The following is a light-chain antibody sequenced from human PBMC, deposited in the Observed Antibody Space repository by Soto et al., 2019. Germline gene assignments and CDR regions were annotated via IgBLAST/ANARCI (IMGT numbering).Light chain of an antibody. CDR1: QSVSSSS. V-gene: IGKV3-20*01. Sequence: EIVLTQSPGTLSLSPGERATLSCRASQSVSSSSLAWYQQRRGQAPRLLIYGASSRATGIPDRFSGSGSGTDFTLTISRLEPEDFAVYYCQQYHNSPRTFGQGTKVDIK. CDR2: GAS. J-gene: IGKJ1*01. CDR3: QQYHNSPRT.